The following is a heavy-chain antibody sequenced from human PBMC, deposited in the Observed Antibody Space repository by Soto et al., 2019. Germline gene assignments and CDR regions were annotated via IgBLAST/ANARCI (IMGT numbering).Heavy chain of an antibody. J-gene: IGHJ3*02. CDR2: IYPGDSDT. CDR3: ARRGIGGDSFDI. V-gene: IGHV5-51*03. Sequence: EVQLVQSGGEVKKPGESLKISCKGSEYRFTTYWIGWVRQMPGQGLEWMAMIYPGDSDTRYRPSFEGQVTMSVDKSISTGYLQWSSLKASDTATYYCARRGIGGDSFDIWGQGTMVTVSS. CDR1: EYRFTTYW.